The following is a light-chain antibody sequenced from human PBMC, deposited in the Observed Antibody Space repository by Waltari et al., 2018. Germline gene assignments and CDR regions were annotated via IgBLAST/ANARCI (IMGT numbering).Light chain of an antibody. CDR2: DAS. Sequence: EIMLTQSPGTLSLSPGERATLSCRTSQSFSRSFAWYQQKPGQAPRLLIYDASSRATGIPDRFSGSGSGTDFSLTISRLEPEDSAVYYCQHYRNLPVTFGQGTKVEIK. J-gene: IGKJ1*01. CDR1: QSFSRS. CDR3: QHYRNLPVT. V-gene: IGKV3-20*01.